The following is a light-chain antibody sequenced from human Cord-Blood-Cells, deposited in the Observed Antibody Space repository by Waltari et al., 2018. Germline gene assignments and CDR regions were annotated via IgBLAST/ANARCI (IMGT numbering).Light chain of an antibody. Sequence: QSALTQPASVSGSPGQSLTISCTGTSSDFGSYNLFSWYQQHPGKAPKLMIYEGSKRPSGVSNRFSGSKSGNTASLTISGLQAEDEADYYCCSYAGSSTYVVFGGGTKLTVL. CDR2: EGS. V-gene: IGLV2-23*01. CDR1: SSDFGSYNL. J-gene: IGLJ2*01. CDR3: CSYAGSSTYVV.